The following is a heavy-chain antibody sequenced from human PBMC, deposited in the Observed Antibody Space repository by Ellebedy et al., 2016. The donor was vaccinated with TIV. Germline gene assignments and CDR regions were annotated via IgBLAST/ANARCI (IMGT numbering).Heavy chain of an antibody. CDR3: ARGLKNCRGDNCRYPISTAFDI. V-gene: IGHV4-34*01. D-gene: IGHD2-21*02. CDR2: IHQSETT. J-gene: IGHJ3*02. CDR1: GVSFSISS. Sequence: SETLSLTCSVSGVSFSISSLSWLRQAPGQGLEWIAEIHQSETTDYNTSLMGRVPISQDTSNNQSSLNLTTVTAADTAVYYCARGLKNCRGDNCRYPISTAFDIWGQGTTVIVSS.